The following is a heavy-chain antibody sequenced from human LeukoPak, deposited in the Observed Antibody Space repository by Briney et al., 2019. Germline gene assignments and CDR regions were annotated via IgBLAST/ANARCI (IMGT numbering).Heavy chain of an antibody. Sequence: ASVKVSCKASGYTFTSYGISWVRQAPGQGLEWMGWISAYNGNTNYAQKLQGGVTMTTDTSTSTAYMELRSLRSDDTAVYYCARDMSRGLYYDSSYFDYWGQGTLVTVSS. CDR2: ISAYNGNT. CDR3: ARDMSRGLYYDSSYFDY. J-gene: IGHJ4*02. D-gene: IGHD3-22*01. CDR1: GYTFTSYG. V-gene: IGHV1-18*01.